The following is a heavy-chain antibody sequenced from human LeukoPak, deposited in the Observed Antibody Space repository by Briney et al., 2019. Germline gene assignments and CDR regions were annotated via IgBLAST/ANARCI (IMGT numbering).Heavy chain of an antibody. CDR2: INRDGSTT. V-gene: IGHV3-74*01. D-gene: IGHD3-10*01. CDR3: TRDKKSGESSEIDY. J-gene: IGHJ4*02. CDR1: GFTFSNYW. Sequence: GGSLRLSCAASGFTFSNYWVHWVRQAPGKGLVWVSRINRDGSTTNYADSVKGRFTVSRDNAKNTLNLQMNSLRAEDTAVYYCTRDKKSGESSEIDYWGQGTLVTVSS.